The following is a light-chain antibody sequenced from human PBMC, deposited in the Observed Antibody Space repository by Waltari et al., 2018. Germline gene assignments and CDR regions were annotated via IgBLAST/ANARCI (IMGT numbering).Light chain of an antibody. J-gene: IGKJ4*01. CDR3: QQYKSYFLT. CDR2: KAS. Sequence: DIQMTQSPSTLSASVGDRVTITCRASQSISSWSAWYQQKPGKAPKLLIYKASTLESGVPARFSGSGSGTEFTLTISSLQPDDFATYYCQQYKSYFLTFGGGTKVEIK. V-gene: IGKV1-5*03. CDR1: QSISSW.